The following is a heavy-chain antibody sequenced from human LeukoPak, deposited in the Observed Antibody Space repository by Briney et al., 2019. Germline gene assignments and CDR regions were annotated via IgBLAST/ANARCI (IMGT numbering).Heavy chain of an antibody. CDR2: IYYSGGT. D-gene: IGHD3-3*01. V-gene: IGHV4-39*07. CDR3: ARDRITIFGVVIRPLVFDY. J-gene: IGHJ4*02. Sequence: SETLSLTCTVSGGSISTSNYYWGWIRQPPGKGLEWIGSIYYSGGTYYNPSLKSRVTISVDTSKNQFSLKLSSVTAADTAVYYCARDRITIFGVVIRPLVFDYWGQGTLVTVSS. CDR1: GGSISTSNYY.